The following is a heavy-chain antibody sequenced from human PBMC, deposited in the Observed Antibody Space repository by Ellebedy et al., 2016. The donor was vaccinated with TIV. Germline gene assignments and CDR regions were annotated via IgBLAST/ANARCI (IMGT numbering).Heavy chain of an antibody. CDR2: IPYDGSGQ. V-gene: IGHV3-30-3*01. Sequence: GESLKISCEAAGFTFSSYAIIWVRQAPGKGLEWVAVIPYDGSGQHYRDSLKGRFTISRDNSKNTLYLKMNSLRVDDTAVYYCARGRGSGAWLIDYWGQGTLVSVSS. CDR1: GFTFSSYA. D-gene: IGHD3-10*01. CDR3: ARGRGSGAWLIDY. J-gene: IGHJ4*02.